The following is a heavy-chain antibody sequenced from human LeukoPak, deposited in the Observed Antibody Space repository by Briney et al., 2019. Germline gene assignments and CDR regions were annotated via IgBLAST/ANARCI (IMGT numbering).Heavy chain of an antibody. CDR2: ISSSSSYI. V-gene: IGHV3-21*01. D-gene: IGHD1-26*01. CDR3: ARDGASGSYYFDY. Sequence: SSISSSSSYIYYADSVKGRFTISRDNAKNSLYLQMNSLRAEDTAVYYCARDGASGSYYFDYWGQGTLVTVSS. J-gene: IGHJ4*02.